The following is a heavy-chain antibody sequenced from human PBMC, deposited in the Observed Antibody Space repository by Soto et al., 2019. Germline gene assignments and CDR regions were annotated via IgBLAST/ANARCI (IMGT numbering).Heavy chain of an antibody. CDR2: IIPIFGTA. CDR3: ASPGMYSSSPPSKYYYYDGMGV. D-gene: IGHD6-6*01. CDR1: GGTFSSYA. J-gene: IGHJ6*02. V-gene: IGHV1-69*01. Sequence: QVQLVQSGAEVKKPGSSVKVSCKASGGTFSSYAISWVRQAPGQGLEWMGGIIPIFGTANYAQKFQGRVTITADESTSTAYMELSSLRSEDTAVYYCASPGMYSSSPPSKYYYYDGMGVWGQGTTGTVAS.